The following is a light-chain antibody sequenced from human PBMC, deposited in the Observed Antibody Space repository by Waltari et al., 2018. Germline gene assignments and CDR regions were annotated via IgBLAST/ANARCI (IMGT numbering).Light chain of an antibody. J-gene: IGKJ1*01. V-gene: IGKV3-11*01. Sequence: ETVLTQSPATLSLSPGERATLSCRASRSVGTYLDWYQPRPGQAPRPLIYDASKRATGIPARFSGSGSGTDFTLTITSLDPEDFAVYYCQQRSNWWTFGQGTKVEIK. CDR2: DAS. CDR1: RSVGTY. CDR3: QQRSNWWT.